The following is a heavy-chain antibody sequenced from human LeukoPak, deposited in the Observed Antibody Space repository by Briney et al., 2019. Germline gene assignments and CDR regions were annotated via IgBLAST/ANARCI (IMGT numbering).Heavy chain of an antibody. J-gene: IGHJ4*02. D-gene: IGHD2-15*01. CDR1: GASVSSPSFV. CDR2: VFS. Sequence: SETLSLTCSVSGASVSSPSFVGGWIRLPPGEGLEWIGTVFSNNPSLKSRVSISVDTSKNAFSLKVNSLTAADTAVYFCVRFSPSGQNVDFWGQGTLVTVSP. CDR3: VRFSPSGQNVDF. V-gene: IGHV4-39*01.